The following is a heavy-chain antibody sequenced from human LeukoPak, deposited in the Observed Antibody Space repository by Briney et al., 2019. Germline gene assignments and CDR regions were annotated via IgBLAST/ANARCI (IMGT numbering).Heavy chain of an antibody. J-gene: IGHJ4*02. CDR3: ARVFLPSLLGTTYFLDS. CDR1: GYTFPGYY. V-gene: IGHV1-2*04. D-gene: IGHD7-27*01. CDR2: INPNSGGT. Sequence: ASVKVSCKASGYTFPGYYMHWVRQAPGQGLEWMGWINPNSGGTNYAQKFQGWVTMTRDTSTSTLYMDLSSLRSEDTAVYYCARVFLPSLLGTTYFLDSWGQGTLVTVSS.